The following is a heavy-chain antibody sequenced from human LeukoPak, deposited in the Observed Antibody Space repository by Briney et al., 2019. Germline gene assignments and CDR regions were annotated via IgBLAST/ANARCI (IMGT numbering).Heavy chain of an antibody. J-gene: IGHJ4*02. Sequence: GGSLRLSCAASGFTFSSYSMNWVRQAPGKGLEWVSSISSSSSYIYYADSVKGRFTISRDNAKNSLYLQMNSLRAEDTAVYYCARDYCSSTSCSRGSDYWGQGTLVTVSS. CDR1: GFTFSSYS. D-gene: IGHD2-2*01. CDR3: ARDYCSSTSCSRGSDY. V-gene: IGHV3-21*01. CDR2: ISSSSSYI.